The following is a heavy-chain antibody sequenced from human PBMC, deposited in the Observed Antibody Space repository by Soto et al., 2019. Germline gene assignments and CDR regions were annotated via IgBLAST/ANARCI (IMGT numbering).Heavy chain of an antibody. D-gene: IGHD3-16*01. Sequence: ITTGVGVNWIRQPPGKALEWLAIIDWDDDKRYSPSLRSRLSISKDPSKDEVVLTMTNMDPVDTGTYYCAHSDVDKNDAFDMWGQGTVVTVSS. V-gene: IGHV2-5*02. CDR2: IDWDDDK. J-gene: IGHJ3*02. CDR1: ITTGVG. CDR3: AHSDVDKNDAFDM.